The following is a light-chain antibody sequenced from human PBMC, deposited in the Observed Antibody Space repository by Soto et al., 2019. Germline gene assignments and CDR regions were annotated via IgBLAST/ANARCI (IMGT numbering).Light chain of an antibody. CDR2: DTS. V-gene: IGKV3-20*01. CDR1: QSVSSSY. CDR3: QQCGSSPS. J-gene: IGKJ1*01. Sequence: EIVLTQSPGTLSLSPGERATLSCRASQSVSSSYLAWDQQKPGQAPRLLIYDTSSRATGIPDRFSGSGSGTDFTLAISRLEPEDFAVYYCQQCGSSPSFGQGTKMELK.